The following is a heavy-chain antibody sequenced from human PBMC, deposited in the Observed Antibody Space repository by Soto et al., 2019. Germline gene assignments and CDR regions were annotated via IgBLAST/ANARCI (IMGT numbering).Heavy chain of an antibody. J-gene: IGHJ4*02. V-gene: IGHV3-23*01. CDR2: ISGSGGST. D-gene: IGHD3-22*01. CDR3: AKHTYITMIGY. CDR1: GFTFSSYA. Sequence: SGGSLRLSFAASGFTFSSYAMSWLRQAPGKGLEWVSAISGSGGSTYYADSVKGRFTISRDNSKNTLYLQMNSLRAEDTAVYYCAKHTYITMIGYWGQGTLVTVSS.